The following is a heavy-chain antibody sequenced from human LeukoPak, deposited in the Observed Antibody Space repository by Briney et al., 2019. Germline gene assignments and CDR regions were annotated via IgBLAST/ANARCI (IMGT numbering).Heavy chain of an antibody. Sequence: PGGSLRLSCAASGFTVSSNYMSWVRQAPGKGLEWVSVIYSGGSTYYADSVKGRFTISRDNSKNTLYLQMNSLRAEDTAVYYCTTDRWSSSWYDDEYSQYWGQGTLVTVSS. CDR1: GFTVSSNY. V-gene: IGHV3-53*01. D-gene: IGHD6-13*01. CDR3: TTDRWSSSWYDDEYSQY. CDR2: IYSGGST. J-gene: IGHJ1*01.